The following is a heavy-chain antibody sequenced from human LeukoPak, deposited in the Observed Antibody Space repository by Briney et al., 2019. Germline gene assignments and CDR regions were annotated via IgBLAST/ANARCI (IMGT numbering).Heavy chain of an antibody. J-gene: IGHJ6*03. D-gene: IGHD3-3*01. Sequence: GGSLRLSCAASGFTFSSYSMNWVRQAPGKGLEWVSYISSSSSTIYYADSVKGRFTISRDNAKNSLYLQMNSLRAEDTAVYYCARCPLDDFWSGYYSENYYYMDVWGKGTTVTVSS. CDR3: ARCPLDDFWSGYYSENYYYMDV. CDR2: ISSSSSTI. V-gene: IGHV3-48*01. CDR1: GFTFSSYS.